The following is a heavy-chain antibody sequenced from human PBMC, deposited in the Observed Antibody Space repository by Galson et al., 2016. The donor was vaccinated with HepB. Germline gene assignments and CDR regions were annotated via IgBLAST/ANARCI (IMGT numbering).Heavy chain of an antibody. J-gene: IGHJ3*02. CDR3: AGDFCTSSSCYDAYDI. CDR2: LHYSGST. CDR1: GGSISSTTYY. V-gene: IGHV4-61*01. Sequence: SETLSLTCSVSGGSISSTTYYWGWIRQPPWKGLEWIGYLHYSGSTKHNPSLKSRVTISVDTSKNQFSLKVISLTAADTAVYYCAGDFCTSSSCYDAYDIWGQGTMVTVSS. D-gene: IGHD2-15*01.